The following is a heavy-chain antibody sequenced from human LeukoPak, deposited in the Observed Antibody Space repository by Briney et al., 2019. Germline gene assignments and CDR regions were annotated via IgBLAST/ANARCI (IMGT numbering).Heavy chain of an antibody. CDR1: GGSISGYY. V-gene: IGHV4-59*01. Sequence: PSETLSLTCTVSGGSISGYYWTWIRQSPGKRPEWLAYARYTGSTNYNPSLKSRLTISVDTSKNQFSLKLSSVTAADTAVYYCARAAGYYYYGMDVWGQGTTVTVSS. J-gene: IGHJ6*02. CDR3: ARAAGYYYYGMDV. CDR2: ARYTGST.